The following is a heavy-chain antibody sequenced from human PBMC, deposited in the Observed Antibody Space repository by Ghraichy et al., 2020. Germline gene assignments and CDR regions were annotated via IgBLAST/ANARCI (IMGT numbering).Heavy chain of an antibody. Sequence: ASVKVSCKASGYTFTSYAMHWVRQAPGQRLEWMGWINAGNGNTKYSQKFQGRVTITRDTSASTAYMELSSLRSEDTAVYYCARSERIAVAGSPYYGMDVWGQGTTVTVSS. CDR1: GYTFTSYA. D-gene: IGHD6-19*01. CDR2: INAGNGNT. J-gene: IGHJ6*02. V-gene: IGHV1-3*01. CDR3: ARSERIAVAGSPYYGMDV.